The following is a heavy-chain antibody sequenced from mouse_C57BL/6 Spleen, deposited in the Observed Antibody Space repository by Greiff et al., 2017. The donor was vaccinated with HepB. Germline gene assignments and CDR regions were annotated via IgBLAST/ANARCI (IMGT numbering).Heavy chain of an antibody. D-gene: IGHD2-4*01. CDR3: ARRRIYYDYRYWYFDV. CDR2: ISYSGST. CDR1: GYSITSDY. V-gene: IGHV3-8*01. J-gene: IGHJ1*03. Sequence: VQLKESGPGLAKPSQTLSLTCSVTGYSITSDYWNWIRKFPGNKLEYMGYISYSGSTYYNPSLKSRISITRDTSKNQYYLQLNSVTTEDTATYYCARRRIYYDYRYWYFDVWGTGTTVTVSS.